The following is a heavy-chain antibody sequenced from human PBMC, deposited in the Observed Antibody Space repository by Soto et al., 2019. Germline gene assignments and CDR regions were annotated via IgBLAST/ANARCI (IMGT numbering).Heavy chain of an antibody. CDR1: GFSLSTSGVG. J-gene: IGHJ4*02. V-gene: IGHV2-5*02. CDR2: IYWDDDK. CDR3: ARRPDAHRGIDY. D-gene: IGHD2-8*01. Sequence: QITLKESGPTLVKPTQTLTLTCTFSGFSLSTSGVGVGWIRQPPGKALECLALIYWDDDKRYSPCLQNRLTITKDTSNNQVVLTMTNMDPVDTATYYCARRPDAHRGIDYWGQGALVTVSS.